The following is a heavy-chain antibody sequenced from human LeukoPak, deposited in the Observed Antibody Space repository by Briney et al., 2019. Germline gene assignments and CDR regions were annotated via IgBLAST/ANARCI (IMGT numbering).Heavy chain of an antibody. CDR1: GFTFSGSA. V-gene: IGHV3-73*01. CDR2: IRSKANSYAT. D-gene: IGHD6-19*01. J-gene: IGHJ6*03. CDR3: TRHLDSGWYHYYYYMDV. Sequence: PGGSLRLSCAASGFTFSGSAMHWVRQASGKGLEWVGRIRSKANSYATAYAASVKGRFTISRDDSKNTAYLQMNSLKTEDTAVYYCTRHLDSGWYHYYYYMDVWGKGTTVTISS.